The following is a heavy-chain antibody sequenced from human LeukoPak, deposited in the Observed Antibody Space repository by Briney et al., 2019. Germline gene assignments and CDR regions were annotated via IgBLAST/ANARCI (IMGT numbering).Heavy chain of an antibody. J-gene: IGHJ6*02. CDR2: IIPIFGTA. D-gene: IGHD2-2*01. Sequence: ASVKVSCKASGGTFSSYAISWVRQAPGQGLEWMGGIIPIFGTANYAQKFQGRVTITADESTSTAYTELSSLRSEDTAVYYCARGQYCSSTSCRTQTPYYYYGMDVWGQGTTVTVSS. CDR1: GGTFSSYA. V-gene: IGHV1-69*01. CDR3: ARGQYCSSTSCRTQTPYYYYGMDV.